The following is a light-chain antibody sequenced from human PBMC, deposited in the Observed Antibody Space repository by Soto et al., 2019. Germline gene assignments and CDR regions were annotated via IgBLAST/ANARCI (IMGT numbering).Light chain of an antibody. J-gene: IGLJ1*01. CDR1: SSNIGANT. CDR3: AAWDDSVNGYV. V-gene: IGLV1-44*01. Sequence: QSVLTQPPSASGTPGQRVTISCSGGSSNIGANTVSWYQHLPGMAPKLLIYIDNQRPSGVPDRFSGSKSGTSASLAISGLQSEDEVDYYCAAWDDSVNGYVFGTGTKGTVL. CDR2: IDN.